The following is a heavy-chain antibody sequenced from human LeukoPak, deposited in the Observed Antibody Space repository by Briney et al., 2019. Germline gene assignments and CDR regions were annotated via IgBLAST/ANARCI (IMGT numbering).Heavy chain of an antibody. CDR1: GFTFSGSA. J-gene: IGHJ5*02. D-gene: IGHD3-9*01. CDR3: TRPPPEYDILTGNNWFDT. Sequence: GGSLRLSCAATGFTFSGSAMHGVRQASGTGLECVGRISSIDNSYATAYAASVKGRFTSSRDDSKNTAYLQMNSLKTEDTAVYYCTRPPPEYDILTGNNWFDTWGQGTLVTVSS. CDR2: ISSIDNSYAT. V-gene: IGHV3-73*01.